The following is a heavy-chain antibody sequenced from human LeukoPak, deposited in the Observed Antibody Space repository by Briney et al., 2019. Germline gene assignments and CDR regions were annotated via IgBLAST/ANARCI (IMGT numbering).Heavy chain of an antibody. J-gene: IGHJ4*02. V-gene: IGHV3-23*01. D-gene: IGHD2-21*02. CDR3: AKDYMNCGGDCYPVDY. CDR2: ISGSGGST. CDR1: GFTFSNAW. Sequence: PGGSLRLSCAASGFTFSNAWMSWVRQAPGKGLEWVSAISGSGGSTYYADSVKGRFTISRDNSKNTLYLQMNSLRAEDTAVYYCAKDYMNCGGDCYPVDYWGQGTLVTVSS.